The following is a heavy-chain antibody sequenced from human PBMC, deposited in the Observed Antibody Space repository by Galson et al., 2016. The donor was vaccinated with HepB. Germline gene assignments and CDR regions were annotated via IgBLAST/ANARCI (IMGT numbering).Heavy chain of an antibody. J-gene: IGHJ4*02. V-gene: IGHV4-4*02. CDR2: IYHSGST. D-gene: IGHD6-13*01. CDR1: GDSIGSSNW. Sequence: TLSLTCGVSGDSIGSSNWWNWVRQPPGKGLERIGEIYHSGSTTYDPSLKSRVTMSVDKSKNQFSLKLSSVTAADTAVYYCARVGSWYGPFDHWGQGTLLTVSS. CDR3: ARVGSWYGPFDH.